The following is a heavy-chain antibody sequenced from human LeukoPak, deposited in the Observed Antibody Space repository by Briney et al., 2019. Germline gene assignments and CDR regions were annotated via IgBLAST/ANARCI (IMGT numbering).Heavy chain of an antibody. J-gene: IGHJ4*02. V-gene: IGHV3-53*01. CDR1: GFTVSSIY. D-gene: IGHD5-18*01. Sequence: GGSLRLSCAASGFTVSSIYMSWVRQAPGKGLEWVSVIYSGGGTDYADSVKGRFTISRDIPKNTLYLQLNSLRVEDTAVYYCAKALRAYSYDYWGQGALVTVSS. CDR2: IYSGGGT. CDR3: AKALRAYSYDY.